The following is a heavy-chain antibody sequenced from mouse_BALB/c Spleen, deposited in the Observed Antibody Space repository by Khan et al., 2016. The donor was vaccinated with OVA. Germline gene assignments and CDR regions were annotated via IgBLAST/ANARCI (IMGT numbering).Heavy chain of an antibody. Sequence: VQLKESGPGLVKPSQSLSLTCTVTGYSITSDYAWNWIRQFPGNKLEWMGYISYSGRTSYHPSLKSRLSIPRDTSKNQFFLQLHSVTTEDTATYFCARSVTITTVVATDFDYWGQGTTLTVSS. D-gene: IGHD1-1*01. V-gene: IGHV3-2*02. CDR3: ARSVTITTVVATDFDY. CDR1: GYSITSDYA. CDR2: ISYSGRT. J-gene: IGHJ2*01.